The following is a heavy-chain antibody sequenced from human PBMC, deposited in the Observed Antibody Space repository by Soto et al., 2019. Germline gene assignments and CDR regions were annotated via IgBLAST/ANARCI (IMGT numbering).Heavy chain of an antibody. CDR1: GFTFSSYG. D-gene: IGHD3-10*01. Sequence: QVQLVESGGGVVQPGRSLRLSCAVSGFTFSSYGMHWVRQAPGKGLEWVAVIWYDGSNQFYADSVKGRFTISRDNCKKKLYLQMNSLRADDTAVYYCARDLRGGASAYFQHWGQGTLVTVSS. V-gene: IGHV3-33*01. CDR3: ARDLRGGASAYFQH. J-gene: IGHJ1*01. CDR2: IWYDGSNQ.